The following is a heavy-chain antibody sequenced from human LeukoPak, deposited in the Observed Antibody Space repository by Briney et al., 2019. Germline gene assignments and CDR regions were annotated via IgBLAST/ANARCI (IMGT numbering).Heavy chain of an antibody. D-gene: IGHD3-3*01. J-gene: IGHJ4*02. CDR3: STTHYNFGDLDH. Sequence: GGSLRLSCAVSGFTVSSNYMTWVRRAPGKGLEWVGHIKTKTDGWTTNYAAPVKGRFTISRDDSRNTVYLQMNSLKTEDTAVYYCSTTHYNFGDLDHWGQGALVTVSS. CDR2: IKTKTDGWTT. V-gene: IGHV3-15*01. CDR1: GFTVSSNY.